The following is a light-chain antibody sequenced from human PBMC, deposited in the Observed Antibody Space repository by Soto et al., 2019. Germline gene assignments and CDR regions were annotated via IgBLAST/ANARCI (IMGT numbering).Light chain of an antibody. V-gene: IGKV3-11*01. CDR3: QQRSKWLT. CDR2: DAS. J-gene: IGKJ4*01. CDR1: QSVSSY. Sequence: EIVLTQSPATLSLSPGERATLSCRASQSVSSYLAWYQQKPGQAPRLLIYDASNRATDIPARFSGSGSGTDFTLTISSLETEDFAVYYCQQRSKWLTFGGGTKVEIK.